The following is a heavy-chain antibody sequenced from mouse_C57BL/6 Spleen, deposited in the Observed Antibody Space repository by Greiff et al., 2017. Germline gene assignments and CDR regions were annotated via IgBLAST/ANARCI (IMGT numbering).Heavy chain of an antibody. J-gene: IGHJ4*01. CDR3: ARYDGYYGTKDAMDY. CDR1: GYTFTSYW. Sequence: QVQLQQPGAELVRPGTSVKSSCKASGYTFTSYWMHWVKQRPGQGLEWIGVIDPSDSYTNYNQKFKGKATLTVDTSSSTAYMQLSSLTSEDSAVYYCARYDGYYGTKDAMDYWGQGTSVTVSS. D-gene: IGHD2-3*01. V-gene: IGHV1-59*01. CDR2: IDPSDSYT.